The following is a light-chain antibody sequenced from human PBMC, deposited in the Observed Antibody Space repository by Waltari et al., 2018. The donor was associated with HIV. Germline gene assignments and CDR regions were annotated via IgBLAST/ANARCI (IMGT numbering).Light chain of an antibody. CDR1: QSLLYTNGCNY. J-gene: IGKJ1*01. CDR2: PGS. V-gene: IGKV2-28*01. CDR3: MQALQTTWT. Sequence: IVVTQSPLSLPVTPGEPASISCTSNQSLLYTNGCNYLDWYLQKPRQSPQLLIYPGSNRASGVPDRCSGSGSGTHFTLKISKLQTEDVVVYYCMQALQTTWTFGLGTKVEIK.